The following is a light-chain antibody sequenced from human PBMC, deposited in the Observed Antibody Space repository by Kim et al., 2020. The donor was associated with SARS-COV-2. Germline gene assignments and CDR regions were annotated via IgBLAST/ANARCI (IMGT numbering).Light chain of an antibody. V-gene: IGLV3-9*01. CDR2: RDT. CDR1: NLVSKN. J-gene: IGLJ3*02. Sequence: SYELTQPLSVSVALGQTARITCGGNNLVSKNVHWYQQRPGQAPVLVIYRDTNRPSGTPERFSGSNSGNRATLTISRAQAGDEADYYCQVWDSSTWVFGGG. CDR3: QVWDSSTWV.